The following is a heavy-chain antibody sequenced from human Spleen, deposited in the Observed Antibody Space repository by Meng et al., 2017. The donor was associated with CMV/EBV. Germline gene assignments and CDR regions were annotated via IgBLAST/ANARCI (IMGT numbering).Heavy chain of an antibody. CDR3: ARGGYQQLSRRWGFDP. CDR1: GYRCPSYG. CDR2: ISTYTEDT. D-gene: IGHD2-2*01. Sequence: SGYRCPSYGITWVRQAAGQGLEWMGWISTYTEDTQYAHKSQDRVTMTTDPSSTTASMELKSLRSDDTAVYYCARGGYQQLSRRWGFDPWGQGTLVTVSS. J-gene: IGHJ5*02. V-gene: IGHV1-18*01.